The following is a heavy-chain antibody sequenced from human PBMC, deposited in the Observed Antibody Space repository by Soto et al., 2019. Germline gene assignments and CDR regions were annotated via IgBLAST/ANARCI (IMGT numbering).Heavy chain of an antibody. Sequence: VQLVESGGGVVQPGRSLRLSCAASGFTFSDYAMHWVRQAPGKGLEWVAVVSHDGRNTHYADSVKGRFTISRDSSKNTVSLEMPSLRAEDTAVYYCAKGGRQWLDTSAFDYWGQGALVTVSS. D-gene: IGHD6-19*01. CDR1: GFTFSDYA. J-gene: IGHJ4*02. CDR3: AKGGRQWLDTSAFDY. CDR2: VSHDGRNT. V-gene: IGHV3-30*18.